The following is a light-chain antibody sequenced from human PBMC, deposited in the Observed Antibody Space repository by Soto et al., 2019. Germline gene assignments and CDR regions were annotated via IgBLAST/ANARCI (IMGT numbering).Light chain of an antibody. CDR1: QSISIS. J-gene: IGKJ2*01. V-gene: IGKV1-39*01. CDR2: AAS. CDR3: QQNNTTPHT. Sequence: DIQMTQSPSSLSASVGGRVTITCRATQSISISLTWYQQKPGKAPKLLIYAASTLQGGVPSRFSGSGSGTDFTLTISSLQPEDFATYYCQQNNTTPHTFGQGTKLEIK.